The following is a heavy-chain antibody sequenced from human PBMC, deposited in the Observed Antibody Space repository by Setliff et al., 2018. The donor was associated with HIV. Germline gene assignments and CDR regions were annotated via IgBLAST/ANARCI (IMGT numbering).Heavy chain of an antibody. CDR1: GFIFSSYW. Sequence: GGSLRLSCAGSGFIFSSYWMHWVRQAPGKGLVWVSRINSDGSSTSYADSVKGRFTISRDNAKNTLYLQMNSLRAEDTAVYYCARGGVAAAGFDYWGQGTLVTVSS. D-gene: IGHD6-13*01. J-gene: IGHJ4*02. V-gene: IGHV3-74*01. CDR2: INSDGSST. CDR3: ARGGVAAAGFDY.